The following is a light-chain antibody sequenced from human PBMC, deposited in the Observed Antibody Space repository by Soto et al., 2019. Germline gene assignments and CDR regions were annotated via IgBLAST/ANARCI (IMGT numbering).Light chain of an antibody. Sequence: EIVLTQSPGTLSLSPGERATLSCRASQSVSSAYLAWYKQKPGQAPRVLIFETSSRATGIPDRFSGSGSGTDFTLTISRLEPEDFAVYYCQQYGNSPYTFGQGTKLEIK. V-gene: IGKV3-20*01. J-gene: IGKJ2*01. CDR1: QSVSSAY. CDR3: QQYGNSPYT. CDR2: ETS.